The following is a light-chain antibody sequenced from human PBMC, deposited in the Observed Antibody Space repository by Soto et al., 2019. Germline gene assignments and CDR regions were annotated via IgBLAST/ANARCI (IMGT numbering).Light chain of an antibody. CDR1: QSVNSY. CDR2: DAS. Sequence: EIVLTQSPATLSLSPGERATLSCRASQSVNSYLAWYQQKPGQAPRLLIYDASNRATGIPARFSGSGSGTDFTLTISSLEPEDFAVYYCQQRSNWPPITFGQGTKVEIK. CDR3: QQRSNWPPIT. V-gene: IGKV3-11*01. J-gene: IGKJ1*01.